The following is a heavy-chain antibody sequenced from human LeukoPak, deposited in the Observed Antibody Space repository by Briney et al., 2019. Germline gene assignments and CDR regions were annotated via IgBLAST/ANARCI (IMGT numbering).Heavy chain of an antibody. D-gene: IGHD3-3*01. CDR2: INPSGGST. CDR1: GYTFTSYY. CDR3: ARDRGFGVVPTGD. J-gene: IGHJ4*02. V-gene: IGHV1-46*01. Sequence: GASVKVSCKASGYTFTSYYMHWVRQAPGQGLEWMGIINPSGGSTNYAQKFQGRVTMTRDTSISTAYMELSRLRSDDTAVYYCARDRGFGVVPTGDWGQGTLVTVSS.